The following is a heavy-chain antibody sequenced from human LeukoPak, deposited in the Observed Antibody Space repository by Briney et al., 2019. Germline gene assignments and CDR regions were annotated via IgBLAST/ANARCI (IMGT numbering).Heavy chain of an antibody. CDR3: ASRPAGTTWYGVFDY. Sequence: SETLSLTCSVSGGSINSHYWSWIRQPPGKRLEWIGYIFNTGNTNYNPSLASRVTMSVDTSRAPFFLTLSPGTAADTAIYYCASRPAGTTWYGVFDYWSQGTLVTVSS. V-gene: IGHV4-59*11. CDR2: IFNTGNT. J-gene: IGHJ4*02. D-gene: IGHD6-13*01. CDR1: GGSINSHY.